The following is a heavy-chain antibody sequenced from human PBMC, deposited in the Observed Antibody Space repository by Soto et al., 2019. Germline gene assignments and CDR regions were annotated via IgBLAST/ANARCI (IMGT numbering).Heavy chain of an antibody. CDR1: GFTFSTYS. D-gene: IGHD3-22*01. CDR2: MSSRSDYI. J-gene: IGHJ3*02. CDR3: ARRYYYDTENRDAFDI. Sequence: PGGSLRRSXVASGFTFSTYSMNWIRQAPGKGLEWVSSMSSRSDYIFCADSVKGRFTISRDNAKNSLYLKMNSLRAEDTAVYYCARRYYYDTENRDAFDIWGQGTLVTVSS. V-gene: IGHV3-21*01.